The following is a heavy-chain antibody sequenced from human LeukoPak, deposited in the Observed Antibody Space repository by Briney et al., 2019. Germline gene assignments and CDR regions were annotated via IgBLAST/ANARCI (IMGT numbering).Heavy chain of an antibody. CDR1: GYTFTGYY. J-gene: IGHJ5*02. CDR3: ARGLLWFGESQQYNWFDP. D-gene: IGHD3-10*01. Sequence: ASVKVSCKASGYTFTGYYMHWVRQAPGQGLEWMGWINPNSGGTNYAQKFQGRVTITRDTSISTAYTELSRLRSDDTAVYYCARGLLWFGESQQYNWFDPWGQGTLVTVSS. V-gene: IGHV1-2*02. CDR2: INPNSGGT.